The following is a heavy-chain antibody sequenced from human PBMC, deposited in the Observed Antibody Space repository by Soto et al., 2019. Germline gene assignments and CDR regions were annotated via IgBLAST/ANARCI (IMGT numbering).Heavy chain of an antibody. J-gene: IGHJ6*02. CDR1: GGSISSGGYY. V-gene: IGHV4-31*03. CDR2: IYYSGST. D-gene: IGHD2-2*02. CDR3: ASYCSSTSCYKPRKGYYGMDV. Sequence: SETLSLTCTVSGGSISSGGYYWSWIRQHPGKGLEWIGYIYYSGSTYYNPSLKSRVTISVDTSKDQFSLKLSSVTAADTAVYYCASYCSSTSCYKPRKGYYGMDVWGQGTTVTVSS.